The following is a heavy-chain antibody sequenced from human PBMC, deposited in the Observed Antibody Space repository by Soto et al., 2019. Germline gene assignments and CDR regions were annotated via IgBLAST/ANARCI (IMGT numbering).Heavy chain of an antibody. Sequence: ASVKVSCKASGGTFSSYAISWVRQAPGQRLEWMGWINTGNGDTKYSQKFQGRVTITRDTSASTAYMELSSLTSEDTAVYYCASGNCGYVCYHDYWGQGTLVTVSS. J-gene: IGHJ4*02. V-gene: IGHV1-3*04. D-gene: IGHD2-21*01. CDR2: INTGNGDT. CDR3: ASGNCGYVCYHDY. CDR1: GGTFSSYA.